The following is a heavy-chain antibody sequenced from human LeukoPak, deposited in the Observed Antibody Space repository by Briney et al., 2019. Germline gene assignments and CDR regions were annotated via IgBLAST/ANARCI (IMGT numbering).Heavy chain of an antibody. Sequence: GGSLRLSCAPSGFTLSTNYMSWGPQAPGKGLEWVSVTNSGGTTHYAESVKGRFTISRDNSKNTVYLQMNSLRTEDTAVYYCARDQNVWGQGTTVTVSS. CDR2: TNSGGTT. CDR1: GFTLSTNY. V-gene: IGHV3-66*02. CDR3: ARDQNV. J-gene: IGHJ6*02.